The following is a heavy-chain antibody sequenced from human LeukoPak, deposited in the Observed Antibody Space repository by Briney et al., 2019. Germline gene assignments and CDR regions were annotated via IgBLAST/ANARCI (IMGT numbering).Heavy chain of an antibody. Sequence: SVKVSCKASGGTFSSYAISWVRQAPGQGLEWMGRIIPILGIANYAQKFQGRVTITADKSTSTAYMELSSLRSEDTAVYYCARDRRDGYNFRGRAAFDIWGQGTMVTVSS. CDR2: IIPILGIA. J-gene: IGHJ3*02. CDR3: ARDRRDGYNFRGRAAFDI. CDR1: GGTFSSYA. D-gene: IGHD5-24*01. V-gene: IGHV1-69*04.